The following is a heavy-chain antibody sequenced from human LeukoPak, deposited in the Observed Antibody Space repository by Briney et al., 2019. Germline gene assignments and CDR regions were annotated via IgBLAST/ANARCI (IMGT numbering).Heavy chain of an antibody. CDR1: EFTFSSYE. CDR3: AGDSGSYRGFDY. D-gene: IGHD1-26*01. V-gene: IGHV3-48*03. CDR2: ISSRGSSI. Sequence: PGGSLRLSCAASEFTFSSYEMNWVRQAPGKGLEWISFISSRGSSIYYADSVKGRFTISRDNAKNSLYLQMNSLRAEDTAVYYCAGDSGSYRGFDYWGQGTLVTVSS. J-gene: IGHJ4*02.